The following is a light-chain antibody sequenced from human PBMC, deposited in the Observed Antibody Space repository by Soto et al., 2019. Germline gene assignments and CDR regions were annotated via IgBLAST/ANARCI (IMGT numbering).Light chain of an antibody. CDR3: QQYYSTPQT. V-gene: IGKV4-1*01. CDR2: SAS. Sequence: DIGMTQSPVSLAVSLGERATINCTSSLTVLYTANNKNCFAWYQQTRGQPPKLLIYSASTRESGVPDRFSGSGSGTDFTLTISSLQAEDVAVYYCQQYYSTPQTFGQGTKVEIK. CDR1: LTVLYTANNKNC. J-gene: IGKJ1*01.